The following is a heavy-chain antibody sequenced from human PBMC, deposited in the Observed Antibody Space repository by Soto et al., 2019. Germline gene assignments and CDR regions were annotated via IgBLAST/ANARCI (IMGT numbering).Heavy chain of an antibody. CDR3: ARGVLH. V-gene: IGHV4-31*03. D-gene: IGHD3-16*01. CDR1: GGTISSGGYY. J-gene: IGHJ4*02. CDR2: IYYSGRT. Sequence: QVQLQETGPGLVKPSQTLSLTCTVSGGTISSGGYYWSWIRQHPGKGLEWIGSIYYSGRTYYNPSLKSRVTISVDTSKNQFSLKLRSVTAAATAVYSCARGVLHWGQGTLVTVSS.